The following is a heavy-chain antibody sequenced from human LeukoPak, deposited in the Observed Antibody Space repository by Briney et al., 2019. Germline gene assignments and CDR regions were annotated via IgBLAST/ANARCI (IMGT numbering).Heavy chain of an antibody. V-gene: IGHV4-59*08. J-gene: IGHJ4*02. CDR3: ARGKSSGSHIDY. Sequence: SETLSLTCTVSGGSISSYYWSWIRQPPGKGLEWIGYIYYSGSTNYNPSLKSRVTISVDTSKNQFSLKLSSVTAADTAVYYCARGKSSGSHIDYWGQGTLVTVSS. D-gene: IGHD1-26*01. CDR2: IYYSGST. CDR1: GGSISSYY.